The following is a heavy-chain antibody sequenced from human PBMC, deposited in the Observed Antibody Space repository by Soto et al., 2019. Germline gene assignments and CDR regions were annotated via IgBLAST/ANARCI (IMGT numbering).Heavy chain of an antibody. J-gene: IGHJ4*02. CDR3: AKDTIPLTIFGVVIPSPNY. CDR1: GFTFSSYA. V-gene: IGHV3-23*01. Sequence: PGGSLRRSCAASGFTFSSYAMSWVRQAPGKGLEWVSAISGSGGSTYYADSVKGRFTISRDNSKNTLYLQMNSLRAEDTAVYYCAKDTIPLTIFGVVIPSPNYWGQGTLVTVSS. CDR2: ISGSGGST. D-gene: IGHD3-3*01.